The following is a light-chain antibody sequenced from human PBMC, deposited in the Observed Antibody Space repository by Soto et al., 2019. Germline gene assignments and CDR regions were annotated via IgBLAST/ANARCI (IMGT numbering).Light chain of an antibody. J-gene: IGLJ2*01. CDR2: RNN. CDR3: AAWDDSLSGPV. V-gene: IGLV1-47*01. Sequence: QSALTQPPSASGTPGQRVTISCSGSSSNIGSNYVYWHQQLPGTAPKLLIYRNNQRPSGVPDRFSGSKSGTSASLAISGLRSEDEADYYCAAWDDSLSGPVFGGGTKLTVL. CDR1: SSNIGSNY.